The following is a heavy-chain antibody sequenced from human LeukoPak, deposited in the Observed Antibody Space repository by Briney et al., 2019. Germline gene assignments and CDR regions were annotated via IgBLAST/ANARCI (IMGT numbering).Heavy chain of an antibody. CDR3: ARGICSSRYRGGGTTFDY. Sequence: ASVQVSCKASGYTFTGYYMHWVRQAPGQGFEWMGWINPNSGGTTYAQKFQGRVTMTRDTSISTAYMELSRLRSDDTAVYYCARGICSSRYRGGGTTFDYWGQGTLVTVSS. V-gene: IGHV1-2*02. CDR2: INPNSGGT. J-gene: IGHJ4*02. CDR1: GYTFTGYY. D-gene: IGHD6-13*01.